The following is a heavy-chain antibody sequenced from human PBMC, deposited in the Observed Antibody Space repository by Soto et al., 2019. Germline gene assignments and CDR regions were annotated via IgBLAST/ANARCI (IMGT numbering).Heavy chain of an antibody. CDR2: IWYDGSDK. V-gene: IGHV3-33*01. CDR3: ACGNLSYDVDY. D-gene: IGHD1-26*01. Sequence: QVQLVESGGGVVQPGTSLRLSCVASGFAFSSFGMHWVRQAPGKGLEWVAIIWYDGSDKYYGDSVKGRFTISRDNSKNTLLLQMNGLRAEDTAVYHCACGNLSYDVDYWGQGTPGTVAS. CDR1: GFAFSSFG. J-gene: IGHJ4*02.